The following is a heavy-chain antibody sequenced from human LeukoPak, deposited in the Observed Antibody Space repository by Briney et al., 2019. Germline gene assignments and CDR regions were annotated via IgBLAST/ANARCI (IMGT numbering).Heavy chain of an antibody. Sequence: GSLRLSCAASGFTFSSYSMNWVRQAPGKGLEWVSSISSSSSYIYYADSVKGRFTISRDNAKNSLYLQMNSLRAEDTAVYYCARDEGYCSSTSCYVDAFDIWGQGTMVTVSS. CDR2: ISSSSSYI. V-gene: IGHV3-21*01. D-gene: IGHD2-2*01. J-gene: IGHJ3*02. CDR3: ARDEGYCSSTSCYVDAFDI. CDR1: GFTFSSYS.